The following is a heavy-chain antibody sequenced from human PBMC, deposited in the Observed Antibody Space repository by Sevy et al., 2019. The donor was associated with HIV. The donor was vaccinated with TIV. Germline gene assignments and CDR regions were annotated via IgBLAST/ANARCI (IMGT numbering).Heavy chain of an antibody. CDR1: GFPFTTYA. V-gene: IGHV3-30-3*01. D-gene: IGHD3-16*02. CDR2: KSFNGGNK. CDR3: ARDVSGGERLGQLSAYFDY. Sequence: GGSLRLSCAASGFPFTTYAVHWVRQAPGKGLEWLAVKSFNGGNKFYADSVRGRFTISRDNSENTMYLQMNSLRVEDTAMYYCARDVSGGERLGQLSAYFDYWGQGTLVTVSS. J-gene: IGHJ4*02.